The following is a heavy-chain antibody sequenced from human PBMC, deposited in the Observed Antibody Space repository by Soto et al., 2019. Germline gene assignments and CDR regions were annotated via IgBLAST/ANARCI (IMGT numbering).Heavy chain of an antibody. D-gene: IGHD3-22*01. CDR1: GLTFSGYY. CDR2: INHSGST. CDR3: ARGRWTYYYDSSGYYSGWFGH. J-gene: IGHJ5*02. V-gene: IGHV4-34*01. Sequence: PSETLSLSCAVSGLTFSGYYWSWVRQPPGKGLEWIGEINHSGSTNYNPSLKSRVTISVDTSKNQFSLKLSSVTAADTAVYYCARGRWTYYYDSSGYYSGWFGHWGQGTRVTVSS.